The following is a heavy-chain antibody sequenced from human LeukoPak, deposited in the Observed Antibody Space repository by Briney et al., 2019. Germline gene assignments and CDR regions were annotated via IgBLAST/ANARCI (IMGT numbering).Heavy chain of an antibody. CDR1: GFTFNNYA. J-gene: IGHJ6*04. D-gene: IGHD3-9*01. CDR2: IDARGDDT. CDR3: AKSPRYFYGVDV. Sequence: GGSLRLSCAASGFTFNNYAMTWVRQAPGKGLEWVSAIDARGDDTFYADFVRGRFTVSRDNVKNMVHLQMNSLRAEDSAFYYCAKSPRYFYGVDVWGRGTTVTVSS. V-gene: IGHV3-23*01.